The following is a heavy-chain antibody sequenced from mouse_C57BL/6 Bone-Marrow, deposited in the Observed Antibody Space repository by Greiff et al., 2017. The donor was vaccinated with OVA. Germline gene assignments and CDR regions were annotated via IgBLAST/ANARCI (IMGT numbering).Heavy chain of an antibody. CDR2: ISNGGGST. CDR3: ARHEFYPFAY. Sequence: EVHLVESGGGLVQPGGSLKLSCAASGFTFSDYYMYWVRQTPEKRLEWVAYISNGGGSTYYPDTVKGRFTISRDNAKNTLYLQMSRLKSEDTAMYYCARHEFYPFAYWGQGTLVTVSA. J-gene: IGHJ3*01. D-gene: IGHD2-1*01. V-gene: IGHV5-12*01. CDR1: GFTFSDYY.